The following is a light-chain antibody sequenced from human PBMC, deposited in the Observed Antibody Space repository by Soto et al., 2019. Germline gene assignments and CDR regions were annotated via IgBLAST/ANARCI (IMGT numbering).Light chain of an antibody. CDR1: PSVSSN. CDR3: QQYNNWPRT. V-gene: IGKV3-15*01. CDR2: GAS. Sequence: VMTQSPATLSVSPGERATLSCRASPSVSSNLAWYQQKPGQAPRLLIYGASPRATGIPARFSGSGSGTEFTLTISSLQSEDFAVYYCQQYNNWPRTFGQGTKVDI. J-gene: IGKJ1*01.